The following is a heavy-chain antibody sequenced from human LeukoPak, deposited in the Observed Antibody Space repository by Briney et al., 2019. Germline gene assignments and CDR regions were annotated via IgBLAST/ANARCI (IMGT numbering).Heavy chain of an antibody. J-gene: IGHJ4*02. V-gene: IGHV4-39*07. Sequence: SETLSLTCSISGGSVNSRDFYWGWIRQPPGKGLEWIGTIYYNGTTQYSPSLKSRVTLSVDTSRNQFSLRLTSVTAADTAVYYCAIGVLNYSDYNPLDYWGQGTLVTASS. CDR3: AIGVLNYSDYNPLDY. CDR1: GGSVNSRDFY. D-gene: IGHD5-12*01. CDR2: IYYNGTT.